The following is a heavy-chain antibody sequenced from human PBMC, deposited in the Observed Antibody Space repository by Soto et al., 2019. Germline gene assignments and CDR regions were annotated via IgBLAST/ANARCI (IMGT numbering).Heavy chain of an antibody. Sequence: QVHLVQSGPELKKPGASVKVSCKTSGYTFYSYGISWVRQAPGLGLVWVGWINAFNGDTNNAEKYQGRVTMTTDTSTTTVYMEVRNLRFDDTAVYYCARWGRGDGYNYLDYWGQGTLVTVSS. V-gene: IGHV1-18*01. CDR2: INAFNGDT. CDR3: ARWGRGDGYNYLDY. D-gene: IGHD5-12*01. J-gene: IGHJ4*02. CDR1: GYTFYSYG.